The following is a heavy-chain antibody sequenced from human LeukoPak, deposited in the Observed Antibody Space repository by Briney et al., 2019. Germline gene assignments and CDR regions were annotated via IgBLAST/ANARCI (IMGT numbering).Heavy chain of an antibody. V-gene: IGHV4-4*02. Sequence: SETLSLTCAVCGGSISSNNCLSWVRQPSGKGLEWIGEIYHSGSPTYNPSLKSRVTISVDKSKNQFSLDLSSVTAADTAVYFWARRHSTSSPYFCNGMDVWGQGTTVTVSS. J-gene: IGHJ6*02. CDR2: IYHSGSP. CDR3: ARRHSTSSPYFCNGMDV. CDR1: GGSISSNNC. D-gene: IGHD6-6*01.